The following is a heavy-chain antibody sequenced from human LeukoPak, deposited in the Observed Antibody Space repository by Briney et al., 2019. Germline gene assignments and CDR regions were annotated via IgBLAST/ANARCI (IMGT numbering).Heavy chain of an antibody. V-gene: IGHV4-4*02. D-gene: IGHD2-8*01. CDR2: ISLTGLT. CDR3: SRENGAFSPFGY. CDR1: GGSISNTNW. J-gene: IGHJ4*02. Sequence: SGTLSLTCGVSGGSISNTNWWSWVRQPPGQGLEWIGEISLTGLTHYNPSLESRVTVSLDKSKNHLSLNLTSVTAADTAVYYCSRENGAFSPFGYWGQGTLVTVLS.